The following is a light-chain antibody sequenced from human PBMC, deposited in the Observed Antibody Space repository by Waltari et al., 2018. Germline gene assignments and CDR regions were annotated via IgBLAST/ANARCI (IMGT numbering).Light chain of an antibody. CDR3: QQDGSSPRT. V-gene: IGKV3-20*01. Sequence: IVLTQSPGTLSLSPGERATLSCRASQSVSCNYLAWYQHKPGQAPILVIYDASTRATGIPDRFSGSGSGTDFTLTISRLEPEDFAVYYCQQDGSSPRTFGQGTKVEIK. CDR2: DAS. CDR1: QSVSCNY. J-gene: IGKJ1*01.